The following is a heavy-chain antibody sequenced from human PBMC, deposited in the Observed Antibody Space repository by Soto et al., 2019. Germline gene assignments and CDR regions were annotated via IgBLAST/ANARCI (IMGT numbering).Heavy chain of an antibody. CDR3: ARDPVPPIVIVPAATPWNYYYGMDV. CDR1: GGTFSSYA. V-gene: IGHV1-69*12. J-gene: IGHJ6*02. D-gene: IGHD2-2*01. CDR2: IIPIFGTA. Sequence: QVQLVQSGAEVKKPGSSVKVSCKASGGTFSSYAISWVRQAPGQGLEWMGGIIPIFGTANYAQKFQGRVTITADESTSTAYMELSSLRSEDTAVYYCARDPVPPIVIVPAATPWNYYYGMDVWGQGTTVTVSS.